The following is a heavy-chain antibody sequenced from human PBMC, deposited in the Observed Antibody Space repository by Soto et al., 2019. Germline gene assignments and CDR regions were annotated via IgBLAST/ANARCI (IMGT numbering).Heavy chain of an antibody. Sequence: SQTLSLTCGISGDSVSSNSAAWNWLRQSPSRGLEWLGRSYYRSKWYNDYAVSVESRITINPDTSKNHFSLQLNFVTPEDTAVYFCARGEQYSGRIFDYWGQGTLVTVSS. CDR3: ARGEQYSGRIFDY. D-gene: IGHD1-26*01. V-gene: IGHV6-1*01. CDR1: GDSVSSNSAA. CDR2: SYYRSKWYN. J-gene: IGHJ4*02.